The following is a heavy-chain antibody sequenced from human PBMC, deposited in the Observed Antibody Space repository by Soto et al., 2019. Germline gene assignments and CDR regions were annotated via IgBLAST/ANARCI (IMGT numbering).Heavy chain of an antibody. CDR1: GFTVSSNY. V-gene: IGHV3-53*05. D-gene: IGHD5-12*01. Sequence: GGSLRLSCAASGFTVSSNYMSWVRQAPGKGLEWVSVIYSGGSTYYADSVKGRFTISRDNSKNTLYLQMNSLRSDDTAVYYCARGDTRGYHDAFDIWGQGTMVTVSS. CDR2: IYSGGST. CDR3: ARGDTRGYHDAFDI. J-gene: IGHJ3*02.